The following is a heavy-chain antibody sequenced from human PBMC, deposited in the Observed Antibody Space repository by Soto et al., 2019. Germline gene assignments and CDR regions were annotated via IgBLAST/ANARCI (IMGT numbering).Heavy chain of an antibody. CDR2: SRNKAYSYTT. V-gene: IGHV3-72*01. D-gene: IGHD1-26*01. J-gene: IGHJ6*02. CDR1: GFTFSDHF. CDR3: SYCGLYYNLHIMEV. Sequence: EVQLVESGGGLVQPGGSLRLSCAASGFTFSDHFMDWVRQAPGKGLEWVGRSRNKAYSYTTEYAASVKGRFTISRDDSEKSLYLEMNSLKTEDTAVYYCSYCGLYYNLHIMEVWGQGTTVTVSS.